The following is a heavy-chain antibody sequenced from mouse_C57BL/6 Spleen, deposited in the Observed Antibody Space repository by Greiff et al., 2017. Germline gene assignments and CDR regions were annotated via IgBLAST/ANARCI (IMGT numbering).Heavy chain of an antibody. D-gene: IGHD2-3*01. V-gene: IGHV1-26*01. CDR2: INPNNGGT. Sequence: VQLQQSGPELVKPGASVKISCKASGYTFTDYYMNWVKQSHGKSLEWIGDINPNNGGTSYNQKFKGKATLTVDKSSSTAYMELRSLTSEDSAVYYCARCYLYDGYYEFDYWGQGTTLTVSS. CDR1: GYTFTDYY. CDR3: ARCYLYDGYYEFDY. J-gene: IGHJ2*01.